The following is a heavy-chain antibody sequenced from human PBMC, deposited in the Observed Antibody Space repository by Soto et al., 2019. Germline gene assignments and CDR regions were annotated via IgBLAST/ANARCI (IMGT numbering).Heavy chain of an antibody. CDR2: ISESGYHT. D-gene: IGHD5-12*01. Sequence: EVQLLESGGGLVQPGGSLRLSCAASAFTFSNYALTWVRQAPGKGLEWVSSISESGYHTYYADSVKGRFAVSRDNSKNTLFLQMNSLRADDTAVYYCAKVSNSVYEEGGDYWGQGTLVTVSS. CDR3: AKVSNSVYEEGGDY. V-gene: IGHV3-23*01. J-gene: IGHJ4*02. CDR1: AFTFSNYA.